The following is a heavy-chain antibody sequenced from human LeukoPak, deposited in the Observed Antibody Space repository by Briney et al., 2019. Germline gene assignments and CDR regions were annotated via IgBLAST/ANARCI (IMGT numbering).Heavy chain of an antibody. Sequence: SVKVSCKASGGTFSSYAISWVRQAPGQGLEWMGGIIPIFGTANYAQKFQGRVTITTDESTSTAYMELSSLRSEDTAVYYCSGSGSSPLDAFDIWGQGTMVTVSS. CDR3: SGSGSSPLDAFDI. D-gene: IGHD3-10*01. J-gene: IGHJ3*02. CDR2: IIPIFGTA. CDR1: GGTFSSYA. V-gene: IGHV1-69*05.